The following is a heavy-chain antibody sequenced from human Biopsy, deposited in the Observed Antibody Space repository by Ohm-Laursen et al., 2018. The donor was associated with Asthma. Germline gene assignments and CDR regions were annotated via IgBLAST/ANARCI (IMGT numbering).Heavy chain of an antibody. CDR3: AREGIAVAHFDY. V-gene: IGHV3-33*01. J-gene: IGHJ4*02. CDR1: GFTFSSYG. D-gene: IGHD6-19*01. Sequence: SLRLSCTASGFTFSSYGMHWVRQAPGKGLEWVAVIWYDGSNKYYADSVKGRFTISRDNSKNTLYLQMNSLRAEDTAVYYCAREGIAVAHFDYWGQGTLVTVSS. CDR2: IWYDGSNK.